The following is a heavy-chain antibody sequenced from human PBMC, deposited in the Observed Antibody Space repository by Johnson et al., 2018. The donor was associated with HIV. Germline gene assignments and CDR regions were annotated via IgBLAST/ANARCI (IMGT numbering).Heavy chain of an antibody. Sequence: QVHLVESGGGVVQPGRSLRLSCAASGFTFSSYAMHWVRQAPGKGLEWVAIISYDGSNKYYADSVKGRFTISRYNSKNTLYLQMNSLRAEDTAVYYCARGYGGVISLLDAFDIWGQGTMVTVSS. J-gene: IGHJ3*02. CDR2: ISYDGSNK. V-gene: IGHV3-30-3*01. CDR3: ARGYGGVISLLDAFDI. D-gene: IGHD2-21*01. CDR1: GFTFSSYA.